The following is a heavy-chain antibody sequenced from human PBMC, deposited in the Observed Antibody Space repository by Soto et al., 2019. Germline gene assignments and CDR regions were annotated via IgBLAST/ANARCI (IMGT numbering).Heavy chain of an antibody. J-gene: IGHJ6*02. CDR1: GFTFSSYW. CDR3: ARSGDSSGYYFSYGMDV. CDR2: INSDGSST. D-gene: IGHD3-22*01. Sequence: GESLKISCAASGFTFSSYWMHWVRQAPGKGLVWVSRINSDGSSTSYADSVKGRFSISRDNAKNTLYLQMNSLRAEDTAVYYCARSGDSSGYYFSYGMDVWGQGTTVTVSS. V-gene: IGHV3-74*01.